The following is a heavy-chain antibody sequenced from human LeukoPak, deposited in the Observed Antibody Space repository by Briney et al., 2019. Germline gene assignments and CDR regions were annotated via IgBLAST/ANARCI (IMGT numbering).Heavy chain of an antibody. V-gene: IGHV4-38-2*01. CDR1: GYSISSGSY. Sequence: SETLSLTCAVSGYSISSGSYWGWIRQPPGKGLEWIGSIYHSGSTYYNPSLKSRVTRSVDMSENQFSLKLSSVTAADTAVYYCARVRSYSGSSNWGRATMVTVSS. D-gene: IGHD1-26*01. J-gene: IGHJ4*02. CDR3: ARVRSYSGSSN. CDR2: IYHSGST.